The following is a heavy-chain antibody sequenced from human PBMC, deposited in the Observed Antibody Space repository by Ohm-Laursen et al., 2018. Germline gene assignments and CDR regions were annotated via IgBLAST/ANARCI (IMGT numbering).Heavy chain of an antibody. CDR3: ARDRLVAAAGSVRNYYGMDV. CDR2: IYYSGGT. D-gene: IGHD6-13*01. V-gene: IGHV4-31*03. Sequence: TLSLTCTVSGGSISSGGYYWSWIRQHPGKGLEWIGYIYYSGGTYYNPSLKSRVTISVDTSKNQFSLKLSSVTAADTAVYYCARDRLVAAAGSVRNYYGMDVWGQGTTVTVSS. J-gene: IGHJ6*02. CDR1: GGSISSGGYY.